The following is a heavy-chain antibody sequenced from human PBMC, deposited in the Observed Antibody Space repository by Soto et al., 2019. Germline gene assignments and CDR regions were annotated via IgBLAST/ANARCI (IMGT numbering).Heavy chain of an antibody. Sequence: GGSVRGSCAASGVSFLSYAMHWVRQAPGKGLKLVAVISSDGSDKYYVDSVKGRFAISRDNSKNRLYLQMNSLRPDDTAVYYCTKTARVAQEPFPSVWPQGTTVTVSS. CDR3: TKTARVAQEPFPSV. D-gene: IGHD1-1*01. CDR2: ISSDGSDK. V-gene: IGHV3-30*18. CDR1: GVSFLSYA. J-gene: IGHJ6*02.